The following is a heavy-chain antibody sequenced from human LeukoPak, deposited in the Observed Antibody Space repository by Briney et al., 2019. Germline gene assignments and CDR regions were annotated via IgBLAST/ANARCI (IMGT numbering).Heavy chain of an antibody. CDR1: GGSFSGYY. J-gene: IGHJ5*02. CDR3: ARHADIGLIRDGFDP. Sequence: SETLSLTCAVYGGSFSGYYWSWIRQPPGKGLEWIAYIYYSRATLYNPSLKSRVTISVDMSKNQFSLKLSSVTAADTAVYYCARHADIGLIRDGFDPWGQGTLVTVSS. D-gene: IGHD2-8*01. V-gene: IGHV4-59*08. CDR2: IYYSRAT.